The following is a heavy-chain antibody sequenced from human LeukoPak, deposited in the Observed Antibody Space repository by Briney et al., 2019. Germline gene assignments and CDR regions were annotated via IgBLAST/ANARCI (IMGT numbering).Heavy chain of an antibody. CDR3: ARGHDTTGYFAY. J-gene: IGHJ4*02. D-gene: IGHD3-9*01. Sequence: ASVKVSCKASGYTFINYAISWVRQAPGQGLEWMGWINTTTGNPTYAQGLTGQFVFSLDTSVSTAYLQITSLKAEDIGVYYCARGHDTTGYFAYWGQGSLVTVSS. V-gene: IGHV7-4-1*02. CDR2: INTTTGNP. CDR1: GYTFINYA.